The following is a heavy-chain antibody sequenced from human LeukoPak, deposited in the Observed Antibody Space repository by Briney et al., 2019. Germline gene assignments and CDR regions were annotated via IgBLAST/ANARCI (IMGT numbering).Heavy chain of an antibody. J-gene: IGHJ4*02. CDR1: GGSISSYY. CDR3: ARARVADYYDSSGYYYIFDY. D-gene: IGHD3-22*01. Sequence: PSETLSLTCTVSGGSISSYYWSWLRQPAGKGLEWIGRIYTSGSTNYNPSLKSRVTMSVDTSKNQFSLKLSSVTAADTAVYYCARARVADYYDSSGYYYIFDYGGQGTLVTVSS. V-gene: IGHV4-4*07. CDR2: IYTSGST.